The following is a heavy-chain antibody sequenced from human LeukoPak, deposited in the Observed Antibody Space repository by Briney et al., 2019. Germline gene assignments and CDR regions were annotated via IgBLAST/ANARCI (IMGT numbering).Heavy chain of an antibody. D-gene: IGHD4-23*01. CDR1: GFTFSTYS. V-gene: IGHV3-48*02. CDR2: ISSSGNTI. Sequence: GGSLRLSCAASGFTFSTYSMNWVRQAPGKGLEWVSYISSSGNTIYYADSVKGRFTISRDNAKNSLYLQVNSLRDEDTAVYYCAREGPVVRGSEVDYWGQGTLVTVSS. J-gene: IGHJ4*02. CDR3: AREGPVVRGSEVDY.